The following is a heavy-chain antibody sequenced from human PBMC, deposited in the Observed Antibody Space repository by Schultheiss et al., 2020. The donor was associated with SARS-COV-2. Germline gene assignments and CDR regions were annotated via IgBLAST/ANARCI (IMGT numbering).Heavy chain of an antibody. CDR2: ISSNGGST. Sequence: GGSLRLSCAASGFTFSDYYMSWIRQAPGKGLEYVSAISSNGGSTYYADSVKGRFTISRDNSKNTLYLQMSSLRAEDTAVYYCARDDYYDSSGYGYWGQGTLVTVSS. J-gene: IGHJ4*02. CDR1: GFTFSDYY. CDR3: ARDDYYDSSGYGY. V-gene: IGHV3-64D*06. D-gene: IGHD3-22*01.